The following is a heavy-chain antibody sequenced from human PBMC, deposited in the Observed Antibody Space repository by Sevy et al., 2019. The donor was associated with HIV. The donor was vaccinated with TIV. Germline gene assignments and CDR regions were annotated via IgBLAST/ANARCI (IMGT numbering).Heavy chain of an antibody. CDR3: AKEYRIAVAGTVAFDI. J-gene: IGHJ3*02. V-gene: IGHV3-23*01. CDR1: GLTFSSYP. Sequence: GGSLRLSCAASGLTFSSYPMSWVRQAPGKGLEWVSSISGSGFDTYYGDSVKGRFTISRDNSKNTVHLQMNSLRAEDTATYFCAKEYRIAVAGTVAFDIWGQWTMVTVSS. D-gene: IGHD6-19*01. CDR2: ISGSGFDT.